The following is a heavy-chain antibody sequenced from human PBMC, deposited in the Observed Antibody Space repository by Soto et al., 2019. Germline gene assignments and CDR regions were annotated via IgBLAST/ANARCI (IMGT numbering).Heavy chain of an antibody. CDR2: IIPMYGPA. J-gene: IGHJ5*02. V-gene: IGHV1-69*01. CDR1: GGTFSSYA. CDR3: SRVTSMVRGVIDNGFDP. Sequence: QVPLVQSGAEVKKPGSSVTVSCKASGGTFSSYAIHWVRQAPGQGLAWMGGIIPMYGPAKYAQRFQGRVTISADESTTPGYMELTSLTSQDTAVYYCSRVTSMVRGVIDNGFDPWGHGTLVTVSS. D-gene: IGHD3-10*01.